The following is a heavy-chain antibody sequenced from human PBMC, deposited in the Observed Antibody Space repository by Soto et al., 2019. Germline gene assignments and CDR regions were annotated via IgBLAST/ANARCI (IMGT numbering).Heavy chain of an antibody. J-gene: IGHJ4*02. CDR2: ISAHNGNT. D-gene: IGHD1-1*01. V-gene: IGHV1-18*01. Sequence: QVHLVQSGAEVKKPGASVKVSCKASGYTFTSYGITWVRQAPGQGLEWMGWISAHNGNTDYAQKLQGRVILTRDTSTSTAYMELRSLRSDDTAVYSCARGRYGDYWGQGALVTVSS. CDR3: ARGRYGDY. CDR1: GYTFTSYG.